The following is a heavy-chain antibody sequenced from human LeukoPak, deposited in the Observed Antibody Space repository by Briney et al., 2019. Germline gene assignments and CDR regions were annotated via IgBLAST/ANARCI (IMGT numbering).Heavy chain of an antibody. CDR2: INPSSGDA. Sequence: GASVKVSCKASGYSFTGYYMHWVRQAPGQGLEWVGWINPSSGDANYAQKFQGRVTMTRDTSINTAYMELSRLTSDDTAFYFCARDRNGYTNNYWGQGTLVTVSS. CDR3: ARDRNGYTNNY. V-gene: IGHV1-2*02. D-gene: IGHD5-18*01. J-gene: IGHJ4*02. CDR1: GYSFTGYY.